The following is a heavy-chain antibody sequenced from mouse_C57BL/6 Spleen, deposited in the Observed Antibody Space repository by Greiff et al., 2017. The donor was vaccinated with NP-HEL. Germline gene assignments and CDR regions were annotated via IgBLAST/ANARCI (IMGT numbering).Heavy chain of an antibody. Sequence: QVQLKQSGAELVMPGASVKLSCKASGYTFTSYWMHWVKQRPGQGLEWIGEIDPSDSYTNYNQKFKGKSTLTVDKSSSTAYMQLSSLTSEDSAVYYCASLYYGSSSLAYWGQGTLVTVSA. D-gene: IGHD1-1*01. J-gene: IGHJ3*01. CDR3: ASLYYGSSSLAY. CDR2: IDPSDSYT. V-gene: IGHV1-69*01. CDR1: GYTFTSYW.